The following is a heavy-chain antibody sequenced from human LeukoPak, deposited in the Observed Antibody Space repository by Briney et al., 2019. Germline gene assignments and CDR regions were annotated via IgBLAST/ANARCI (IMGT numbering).Heavy chain of an antibody. Sequence: ASVKVSCKASGYTFTGYYMHWERQAPGQGLEWMGWINPNSGGTNYAQKLQGRVTMTTDTSTSTAYMELRSLRSDDTAVYYCAREGGTYYYDSSGYPTLCYWGQGTLVTVSS. CDR2: INPNSGGT. D-gene: IGHD3-22*01. V-gene: IGHV1-2*02. J-gene: IGHJ4*02. CDR3: AREGGTYYYDSSGYPTLCY. CDR1: GYTFTGYY.